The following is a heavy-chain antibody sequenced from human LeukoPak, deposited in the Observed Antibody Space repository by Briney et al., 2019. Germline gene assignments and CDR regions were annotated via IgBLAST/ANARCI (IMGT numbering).Heavy chain of an antibody. D-gene: IGHD4-11*01. V-gene: IGHV4-34*01. Sequence: SETLSLTCAVDGGSFSGYYWSWIRQPPGKGLEWIGEINHSGSTNYNPSLKSRVTISVDTSKNQFSLKLSSVTAADTAVYYCARPTTNPRKYYMDVWGKGTTVTVSS. CDR3: ARPTTNPRKYYMDV. CDR1: GGSFSGYY. CDR2: INHSGST. J-gene: IGHJ6*03.